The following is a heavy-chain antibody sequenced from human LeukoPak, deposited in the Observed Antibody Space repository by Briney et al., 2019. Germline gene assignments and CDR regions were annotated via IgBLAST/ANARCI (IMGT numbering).Heavy chain of an antibody. CDR1: GGSISSYY. CDR3: ARGGSYYDSSGYYYFDY. J-gene: IGHJ4*02. D-gene: IGHD3-22*01. Sequence: SETLSLTCTVSGGSISSYYWSWIRQPAGKGLGWIGRIYTSGSTNYNSSLKSRVTMSVDTSKNQFSLKLSSVTAADTAVYYCARGGSYYDSSGYYYFDYWGQGTLVTVSS. CDR2: IYTSGST. V-gene: IGHV4-4*07.